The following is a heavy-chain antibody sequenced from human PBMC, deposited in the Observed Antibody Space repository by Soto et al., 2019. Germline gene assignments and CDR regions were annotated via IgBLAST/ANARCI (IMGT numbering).Heavy chain of an antibody. J-gene: IGHJ4*02. CDR2: IYYSGST. V-gene: IGHV4-39*01. Sequence: SETLSLTCIVSGGFISSSSYYWGWIRQPPGKGLEWIGSIYYSGSTYYNPSLKSRVTTSVDTSKNQFSLKLSSVTAADTAVYYCARLQGSSLPHYWGQGTLVTVS. D-gene: IGHD6-6*01. CDR3: ARLQGSSLPHY. CDR1: GGFISSSSYY.